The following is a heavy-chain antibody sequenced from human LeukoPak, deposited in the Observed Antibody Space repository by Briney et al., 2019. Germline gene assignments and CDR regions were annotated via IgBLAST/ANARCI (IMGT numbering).Heavy chain of an antibody. CDR2: IYSGGST. D-gene: IGHD4-17*01. J-gene: IGHJ6*03. Sequence: GGSLRLSCAASGFTVSSNYMSWVRQAPGKGLEWVSVIYSGGSTYYADSVKGRFTISRDNSKNTLYLQMNSLRAEDTAVYYCASLSSVTTNYNYYYYMDVWGKGTTVTISS. CDR3: ASLSSVTTNYNYYYYMDV. V-gene: IGHV3-53*01. CDR1: GFTVSSNY.